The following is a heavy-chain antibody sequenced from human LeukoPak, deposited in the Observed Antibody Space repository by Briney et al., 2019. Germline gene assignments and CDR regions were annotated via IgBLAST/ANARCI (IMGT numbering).Heavy chain of an antibody. CDR2: ISGSGGST. CDR3: AKASTMVRGSLIS. CDR1: GFTFSSYA. V-gene: IGHV3-23*01. D-gene: IGHD3-10*01. Sequence: GGSLRLSCAASGFTFSSYAMSWVRQAPWKGLEWVSAISGSGGSTYYADSVKGRFTISRDNSKNTLYLQMNSLRAEDTAVYYCAKASTMVRGSLISWGQGTLVTVSS. J-gene: IGHJ4*02.